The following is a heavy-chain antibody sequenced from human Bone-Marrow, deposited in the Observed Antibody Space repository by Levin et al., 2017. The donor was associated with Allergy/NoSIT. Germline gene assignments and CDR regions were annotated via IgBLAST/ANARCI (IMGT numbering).Heavy chain of an antibody. V-gene: IGHV2-70*01. CDR3: ARVHYDTTNYYYGMDV. CDR1: GFSLSTRGMC. Sequence: QTLSLTCTFSGFSLSTRGMCVSWIRQPPGKALEWLSLIDWDGDKYYSTSLKTRLTISKDTSKNQVVFTMTNMDPVDTGTYYCARVHYDTTNYYYGMDVWGQGTTVTVSS. D-gene: IGHD3-3*01. J-gene: IGHJ6*02. CDR2: IDWDGDK.